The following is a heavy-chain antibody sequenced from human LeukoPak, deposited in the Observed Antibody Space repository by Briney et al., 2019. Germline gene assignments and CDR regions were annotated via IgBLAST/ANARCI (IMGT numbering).Heavy chain of an antibody. J-gene: IGHJ4*02. D-gene: IGHD2-2*01. CDR2: ISAYNGNT. Sequence: ASVKVSCKASDYTLIDYGISWVRQAPGQGLEWMGWISAYNGNTNYAQKLQGRVTMTTDTSTSTAYMELRSLRSDDTAVYYCARDHKGYCSSTSCRYYFDYWGQGTLVTVSS. CDR3: ARDHKGYCSSTSCRYYFDY. V-gene: IGHV1-18*01. CDR1: DYTLIDYG.